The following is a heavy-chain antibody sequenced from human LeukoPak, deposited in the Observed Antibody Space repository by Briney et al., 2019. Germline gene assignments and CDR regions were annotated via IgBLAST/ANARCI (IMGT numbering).Heavy chain of an antibody. Sequence: ASVKVSCKASGYTFTGYYLHWVRQAPGQGLEWMGWINPNSGGTNYAQKFQGRVTMTRDTSISTAYMELSRLRSDDTAVYYCARDRGAYDSSVTWFDPWGQGTLVTVSS. V-gene: IGHV1-2*02. CDR1: GYTFTGYY. CDR3: ARDRGAYDSSVTWFDP. J-gene: IGHJ5*02. CDR2: INPNSGGT. D-gene: IGHD3-22*01.